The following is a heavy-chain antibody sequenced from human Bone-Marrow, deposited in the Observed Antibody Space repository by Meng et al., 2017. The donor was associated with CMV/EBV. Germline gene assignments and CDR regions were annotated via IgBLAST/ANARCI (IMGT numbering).Heavy chain of an antibody. Sequence: SETLSLTCTVSGYSVSSGSYYWSWIRQPPGKVLEWSGYIYYRGSTNYNPPLKSRVTISVDTSKNQFSLKLSSATAAATVVYYWAIHRGYYYGMDVWGPGTTVTGSS. V-gene: IGHV4-61*01. CDR3: AIHRGYYYGMDV. CDR2: IYYRGST. J-gene: IGHJ6*02. D-gene: IGHD1-14*01. CDR1: GYSVSSGSYY.